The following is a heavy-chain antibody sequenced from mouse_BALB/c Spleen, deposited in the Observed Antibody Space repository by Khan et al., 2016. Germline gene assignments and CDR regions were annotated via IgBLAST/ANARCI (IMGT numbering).Heavy chain of an antibody. Sequence: VQLQESGAELARPGASVKLSCKASGYTFTSYWMQWVKQRPGQGLEWIGAIYPGDGDSRYTQKFKGKATLTADKSSSTAYMQLSSLASEDSAVXYCARSGATATPFAYWGQGTLVTVSA. V-gene: IGHV1-87*01. CDR2: IYPGDGDS. J-gene: IGHJ3*01. D-gene: IGHD1-2*01. CDR3: ARSGATATPFAY. CDR1: GYTFTSYW.